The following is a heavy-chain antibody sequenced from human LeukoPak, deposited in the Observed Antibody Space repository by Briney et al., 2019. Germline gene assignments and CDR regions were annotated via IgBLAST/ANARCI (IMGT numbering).Heavy chain of an antibody. V-gene: IGHV4-59*01. J-gene: IGHJ4*02. CDR3: ARDQRGGDCFDY. CDR2: IYYSGST. D-gene: IGHD2-21*01. Sequence: SETLSLTCTVSGGSISSYYWSWIRQPPGKGLEWIGYIYYSGSTNYNPSLKSRVTISVDTSKNQFSLKLSSVTAADTAVYYCARDQRGGDCFDYWGQGTLVTVSS. CDR1: GGSISSYY.